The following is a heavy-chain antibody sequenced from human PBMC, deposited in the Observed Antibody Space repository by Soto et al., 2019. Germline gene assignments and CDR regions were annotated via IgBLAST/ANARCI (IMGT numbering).Heavy chain of an antibody. CDR3: ARALPVAKGGFDP. V-gene: IGHV3-53*01. Sequence: GGSLRLSCAASGFTVSNTYMTWVRQPPGKGLECVSVIYTAGGTNYADYVKGRFIISRDNSKNTLYLQMNSLRAEDTAVYYCARALPVAKGGFDPWGQGTLVTVSS. CDR1: GFTVSNTY. CDR2: IYTAGGT. D-gene: IGHD2-2*01. J-gene: IGHJ5*02.